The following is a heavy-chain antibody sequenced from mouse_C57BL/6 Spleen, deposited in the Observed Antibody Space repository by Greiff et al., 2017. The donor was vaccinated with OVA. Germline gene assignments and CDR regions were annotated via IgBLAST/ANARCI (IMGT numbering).Heavy chain of an antibody. CDR2: IDPSDSDT. CDR3: AREGHYYYAMDY. Sequence: QVQLQQPGAELVMPGASVKLSCKASGYTFTSYWMHWVKQRPGQGLEWIGKIDPSDSDTNYNQKFKGKATLTVDKSSSTAYMQLSSLTSEDSAVCECAREGHYYYAMDYWGQGTSVTVSS. J-gene: IGHJ4*01. CDR1: GYTFTSYW. V-gene: IGHV1-69*01.